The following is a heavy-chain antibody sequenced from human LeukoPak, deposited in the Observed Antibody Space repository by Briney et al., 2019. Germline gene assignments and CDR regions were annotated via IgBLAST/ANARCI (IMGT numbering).Heavy chain of an antibody. Sequence: PVGSLRLSCAASGVTLSPYGMHWVPQAPGKGLEWVAVISYEGGTKHYADSVKGRFIISRDNPRNTRYLQMNILRTEDTAVYYCAKEGTPQVSTWYDLWGQGTMVTVSS. D-gene: IGHD6-13*01. V-gene: IGHV3-30*18. CDR1: GVTLSPYG. CDR2: ISYEGGTK. J-gene: IGHJ3*01. CDR3: AKEGTPQVSTWYDL.